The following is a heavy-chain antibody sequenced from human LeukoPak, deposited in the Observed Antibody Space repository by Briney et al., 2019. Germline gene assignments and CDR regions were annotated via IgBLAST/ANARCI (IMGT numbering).Heavy chain of an antibody. D-gene: IGHD3-22*01. CDR1: GFTFISDY. CDR2: IYSGGST. V-gene: IGHV3-53*01. Sequence: GGSLRLSFAASGFTFISDYMSWFRQAPAKGLELVAVIYSGGSTYYADAVKGRFTISRDNSKTTLYIQMNSLRAEDTAVYYCARLWYYYDSRGYYFRNWGPGTLVTVSS. CDR3: ARLWYYYDSRGYYFRN. J-gene: IGHJ1*01.